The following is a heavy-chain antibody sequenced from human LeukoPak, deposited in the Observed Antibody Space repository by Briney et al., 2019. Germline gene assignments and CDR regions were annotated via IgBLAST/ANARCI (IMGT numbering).Heavy chain of an antibody. Sequence: PGGSLRLSCAASGFAFSSYNMNWVRQAPGKGLEWVSSITTSGSYIYYADSVKGRLTISRDNAKNSLYLQMDSLGAEDTAVYYCARGDDTAVVSGGYNWFDSWGQGTLVTVSS. D-gene: IGHD5-18*01. J-gene: IGHJ5*01. V-gene: IGHV3-21*01. CDR3: ARGDDTAVVSGGYNWFDS. CDR1: GFAFSSYN. CDR2: ITTSGSYI.